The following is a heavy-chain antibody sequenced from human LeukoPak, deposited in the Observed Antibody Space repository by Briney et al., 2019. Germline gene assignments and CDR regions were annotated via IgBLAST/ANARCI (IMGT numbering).Heavy chain of an antibody. CDR2: VSGSGGST. Sequence: GGSLRLSCAASGFTFSSYAMSWVRQAPGKGLEWVSAVSGSGGSTYYADSVKGRFTISRDNSKNTLYLQMNSLTAEDTAVYYCANHCSSHTCYLRYWGQGTLVTVSS. V-gene: IGHV3-23*01. CDR3: ANHCSSHTCYLRY. J-gene: IGHJ4*02. D-gene: IGHD2-15*01. CDR1: GFTFSSYA.